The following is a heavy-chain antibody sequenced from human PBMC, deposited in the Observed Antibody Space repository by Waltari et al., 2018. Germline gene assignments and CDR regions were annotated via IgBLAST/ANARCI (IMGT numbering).Heavy chain of an antibody. CDR3: ARGNTASLDY. J-gene: IGHJ4*02. CDR2: IYSAVTT. Sequence: HLVESVGGLIQPGGSLRLYCADSGFTAPHYYMSWVRQAPGRGLECVSVIYSAVTTYYADSVKGRFTISRDTFRNTLYLQMDNLRPDDTAVYYCARGNTASLDYWGQGTLVTVSS. V-gene: IGHV3-53*01. CDR1: GFTAPHYY. D-gene: IGHD2-21*02.